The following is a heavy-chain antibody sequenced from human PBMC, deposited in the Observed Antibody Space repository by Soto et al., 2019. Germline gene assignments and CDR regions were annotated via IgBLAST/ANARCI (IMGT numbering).Heavy chain of an antibody. CDR2: INHSGST. CDR3: ALAAAFAFDI. CDR1: GGSLSGYY. J-gene: IGHJ3*02. V-gene: IGHV4-34*01. Sequence: PSETLSLTCAVYGGSLSGYYWSWIRQPPGKGLEWIGEINHSGSTNHNPSLKSRVTISVDTSKNQFSLKLSSVTAADTAVYYCALAAAFAFDIWGQGTMVTVSS. D-gene: IGHD6-13*01.